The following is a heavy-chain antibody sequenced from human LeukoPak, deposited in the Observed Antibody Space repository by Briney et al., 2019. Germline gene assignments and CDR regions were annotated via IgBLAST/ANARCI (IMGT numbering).Heavy chain of an antibody. CDR2: IYYSGST. D-gene: IGHD1-26*01. Sequence: PSETLSLTCTVSGGSVSTRSYHWAWIRQPPGKGLEWIGTIYYSGSTYYNPSLKRRLTISVDTSKNQFSLKLTSVTAADTAVYYCARSTGSYYDEAFDYWGQGTLVSVSS. V-gene: IGHV4-39*01. CDR1: GGSVSTRSYH. J-gene: IGHJ4*02. CDR3: ARSTGSYYDEAFDY.